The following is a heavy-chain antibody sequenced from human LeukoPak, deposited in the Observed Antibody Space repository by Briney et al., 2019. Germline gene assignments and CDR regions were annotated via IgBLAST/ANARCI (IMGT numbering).Heavy chain of an antibody. CDR1: GLTFSNYG. J-gene: IGHJ4*02. Sequence: PGRSLRLSCVASGLTFSNYGLHWVRQAPGKGLEWVALIWHDGSNQYYADSVKGRFTISRDNAKNSLYLQMNSLRAEDTAVYYCARYSSGYYSDYFDYWGQGTLVTVSS. CDR3: ARYSSGYYSDYFDY. CDR2: IWHDGSNQ. V-gene: IGHV3-33*01. D-gene: IGHD3-22*01.